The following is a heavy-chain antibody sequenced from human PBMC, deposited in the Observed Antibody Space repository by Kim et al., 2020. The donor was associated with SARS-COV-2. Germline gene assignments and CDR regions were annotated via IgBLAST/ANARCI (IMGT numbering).Heavy chain of an antibody. Sequence: LKSRVTISVDTSKTQFSLKLSSVTAADTAVYYCAASTYYYDSSGYYYFDYWGPGPLVTVSS. V-gene: IGHV4-39*01. D-gene: IGHD3-22*01. CDR3: AASTYYYDSSGYYYFDY. J-gene: IGHJ4*02.